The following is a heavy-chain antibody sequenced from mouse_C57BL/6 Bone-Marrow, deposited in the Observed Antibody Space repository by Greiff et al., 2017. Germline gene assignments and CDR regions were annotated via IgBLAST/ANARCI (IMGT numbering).Heavy chain of an antibody. V-gene: IGHV1-69*01. CDR2: IDPSDSYT. CDR3: ARDRYYGSSWFAC. D-gene: IGHD1-1*01. J-gene: IGHJ3*01. CDR1: GYTFTSYW. Sequence: VQLQQPGAELVMPGASVKLSCKASGYTFTSYWMHWVKQRPGQGLEWIGEIDPSDSYTNYNQKFKGKSTLTVDKSSSTAYMQLSSLTSEDSAVYYCARDRYYGSSWFACWGQGTLVTVSA.